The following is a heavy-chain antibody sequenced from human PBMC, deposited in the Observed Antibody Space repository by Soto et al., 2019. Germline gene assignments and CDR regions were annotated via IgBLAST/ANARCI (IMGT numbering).Heavy chain of an antibody. CDR2: INPGYPAGRST. CDR3: AREAIVAGATTGMDV. V-gene: IGHV1-46*01. D-gene: IGHD1-26*01. Sequence: XSVKVSCKASVYTLTTFFMPWVRQAPGQGLEWMGVINPGYPAGRSTTYAQKFQGRVTMTTDTSTSTVYVELSRLRSDDTAVYYCAREAIVAGATTGMDVWGQGNTVTVSS. J-gene: IGHJ6*02. CDR1: VYTLTTFF.